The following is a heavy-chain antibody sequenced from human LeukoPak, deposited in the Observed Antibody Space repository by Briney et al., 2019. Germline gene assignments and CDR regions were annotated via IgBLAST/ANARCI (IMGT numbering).Heavy chain of an antibody. D-gene: IGHD6-19*01. J-gene: IGHJ4*02. CDR3: AKGGWLEY. CDR2: FSESGGRT. V-gene: IGHV3-23*01. Sequence: GGSLRLSCAASGFTFDDYAIHWVRQAPGKGLEWVSIFSESGGRTYYADSVKGRLTISRDTPKNTLYLQMDSLRAEDTAVYYCAKGGWLEYWGQGTLVTVSS. CDR1: GFTFDDYA.